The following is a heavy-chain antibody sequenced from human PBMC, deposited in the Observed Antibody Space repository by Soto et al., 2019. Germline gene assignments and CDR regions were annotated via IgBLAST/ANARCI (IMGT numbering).Heavy chain of an antibody. V-gene: IGHV3-15*01. D-gene: IGHD2-15*01. Sequence: PGGSLRLSCAASGFTFSNAWMSWVRQAPGKGLEWVGRIKSKTDGGTTDYAAPVKGRFTISIDDSKNTLYLQMNSLKTEDTAVYYCTVVAATPYYYYGMDVWGQGTTVTVSS. CDR2: IKSKTDGGTT. CDR1: GFTFSNAW. CDR3: TVVAATPYYYYGMDV. J-gene: IGHJ6*02.